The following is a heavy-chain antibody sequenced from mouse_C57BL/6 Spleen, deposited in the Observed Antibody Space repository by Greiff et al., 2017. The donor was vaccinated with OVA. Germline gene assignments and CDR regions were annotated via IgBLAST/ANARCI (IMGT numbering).Heavy chain of an antibody. CDR3: ARWSYEASMDY. CDR2: IYPSDSET. CDR1: GYTFTSYW. D-gene: IGHD2-12*01. J-gene: IGHJ4*01. V-gene: IGHV1-61*01. Sequence: QVQLQQPGAELVRPGSSVKLSCKASGYTFTSYWMDWVKQRPGQGLEWIGNIYPSDSETHYNQKFKDKATLTVDKSSSTAYMQLSSLTSEDSAVYYCARWSYEASMDYWGQGTSVTVSS.